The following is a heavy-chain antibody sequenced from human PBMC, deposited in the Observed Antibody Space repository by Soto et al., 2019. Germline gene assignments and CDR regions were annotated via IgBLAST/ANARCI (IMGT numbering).Heavy chain of an antibody. CDR2: IYYSGST. D-gene: IGHD5-12*01. CDR3: ARVGRGYSGYDXPGDKTKRGQKGYYFGY. Sequence: SETLSLTCTVSGGSISSYYWSWIRQPPGKGLEWIGYIYYSGSTNYNPSLKSRVTISVDTSKNQFSLKLSSVTAADTAVYYCARVGRGYSGYDXPGDKTKRGQKGYYFGYWGQGTLVTVSS. V-gene: IGHV4-59*01. J-gene: IGHJ4*02. CDR1: GGSISSYY.